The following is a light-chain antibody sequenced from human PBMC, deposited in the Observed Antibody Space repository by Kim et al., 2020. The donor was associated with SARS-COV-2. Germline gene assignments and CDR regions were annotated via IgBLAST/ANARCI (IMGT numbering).Light chain of an antibody. CDR1: QSVRSTY. CDR2: GAS. Sequence: SPRARAPLSCRASQSVRSTYLTWYQQKPGQAPRLLIYGASSRATGIPDRFSGSGSGTDFTLTISRLEPEDFAVYHCQQYGGSASYTFGQGTKLEI. CDR3: QQYGGSASYT. V-gene: IGKV3-20*01. J-gene: IGKJ2*01.